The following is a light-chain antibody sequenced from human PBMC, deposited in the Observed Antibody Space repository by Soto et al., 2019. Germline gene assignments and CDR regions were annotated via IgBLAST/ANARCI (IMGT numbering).Light chain of an antibody. CDR1: DNIDTW. Sequence: DIQMTQAPATXSXXVXXXXXXXXRASDNIDTWVAWYQQKPGEAPKLLIYKASKLENGDPSRFAGFGSGTEFTLSIASLQPDDSATYYCQHYNSYSRTFGQGTKVDNK. CDR2: KAS. V-gene: IGKV1-5*03. J-gene: IGKJ1*01. CDR3: QHYNSYSRT.